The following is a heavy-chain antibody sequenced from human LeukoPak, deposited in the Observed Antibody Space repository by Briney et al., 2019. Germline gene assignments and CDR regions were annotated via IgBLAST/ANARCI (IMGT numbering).Heavy chain of an antibody. J-gene: IGHJ4*02. CDR3: ARGHYDILTGYSTWLPFDY. CDR2: ISAYNGNT. V-gene: IGHV1-18*01. Sequence: ASVKVSCKASGYTFTSYGISWVRQAPGQGLERMGWISAYNGNTNYAQKLQGRVIMTTDTSTSTAYMELRSLRSDDTAVYYCARGHYDILTGYSTWLPFDYWGQGTLVTVSS. D-gene: IGHD3-9*01. CDR1: GYTFTSYG.